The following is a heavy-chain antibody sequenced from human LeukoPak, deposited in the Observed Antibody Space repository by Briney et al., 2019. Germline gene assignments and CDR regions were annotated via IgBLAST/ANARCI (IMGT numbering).Heavy chain of an antibody. J-gene: IGHJ5*02. D-gene: IGHD2-15*01. CDR3: ARHDFRTYSNNWFDP. CDR2: IYYNRSI. V-gene: IGHV4-39*01. CDR1: LSFQSHGTYY. Sequence: PSETLSLTCTYTLSFQSHGTYYELGTRQHPGKGLEWIGYIYYNRSIYYNPSLKSRVTMSVDTSMNQFSMRLNSVTPTDTAVYYCARHDFRTYSNNWFDPWGQGALVTVSS.